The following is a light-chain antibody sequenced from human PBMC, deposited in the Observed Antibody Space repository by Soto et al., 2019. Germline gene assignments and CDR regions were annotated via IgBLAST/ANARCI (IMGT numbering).Light chain of an antibody. CDR2: EDK. Sequence: NFLLTQPHSVSESPGKTVTISCTRSSGSIASNYVQWYQQRPGSAPTTVIYEDKQRPSGVPDRFSGSTDSSSNSASLTISGLKTEDEADYSCQSYDTSSVVFGGGTQLTVL. CDR3: QSYDTSSVV. J-gene: IGLJ2*01. V-gene: IGLV6-57*04. CDR1: SGSIASNY.